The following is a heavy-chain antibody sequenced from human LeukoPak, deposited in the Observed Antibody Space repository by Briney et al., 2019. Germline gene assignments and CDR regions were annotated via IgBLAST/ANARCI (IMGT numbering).Heavy chain of an antibody. CDR3: AKGIYSSGWSYFDY. V-gene: IGHV3-48*01. D-gene: IGHD6-19*01. J-gene: IGHJ4*01. Sequence: PGGSLRLSCAASGFTFSSYSMNWVRQAPGKVLEWVSYISSSSSTIYYADSVKGRFTISRDNSKNTLYLQMNSLRAEDTAVYYCAKGIYSSGWSYFDYWGHGTLVTVSS. CDR2: ISSSSSTI. CDR1: GFTFSSYS.